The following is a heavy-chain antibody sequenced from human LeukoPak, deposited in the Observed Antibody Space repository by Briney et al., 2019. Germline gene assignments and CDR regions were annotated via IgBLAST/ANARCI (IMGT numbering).Heavy chain of an antibody. V-gene: IGHV3-23*01. CDR3: ARVYAAAGPFDY. CDR2: ISGSGGST. Sequence: GGSLRLSCAASGFTFSSYAMSWVRQAPGKGLEWVSAISGSGGSTYYADSVKGRFTISRDNSKNTLYLKMNSLRAEDTAVYYCARVYAAAGPFDYWGQGTLVTVSS. CDR1: GFTFSSYA. D-gene: IGHD6-13*01. J-gene: IGHJ4*02.